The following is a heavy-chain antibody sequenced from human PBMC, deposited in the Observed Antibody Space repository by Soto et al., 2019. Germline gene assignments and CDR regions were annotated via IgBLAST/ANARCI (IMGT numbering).Heavy chain of an antibody. D-gene: IGHD2-15*01. J-gene: IGHJ3*02. CDR1: GFTFSSYS. Sequence: EVQLVESGGGLVQPGGSLRLSCAASGFTFSSYSMNWVRQAPGKGLEWVSYISSSSSTIYYADSVKGRFTISRDNAKNSLYLQMNSLRAEDTAVYYCARGVVAATPYVGAFDICGQVTMVTVSS. CDR3: ARGVVAATPYVGAFDI. V-gene: IGHV3-48*01. CDR2: ISSSSSTI.